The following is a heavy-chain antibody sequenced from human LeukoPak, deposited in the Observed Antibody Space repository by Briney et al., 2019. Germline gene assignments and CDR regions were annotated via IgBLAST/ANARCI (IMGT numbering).Heavy chain of an antibody. CDR2: IYPGDSDT. CDR3: ARVDCSSTSCPNWFDP. CDR1: GYSFNSYW. J-gene: IGHJ5*02. D-gene: IGHD2-2*01. Sequence: PGESLKISCKASGYSFNSYWIGWVRQMPGKGLEWMGIIYPGDSDTRYSPSFQGQVTISADKSISTAYLQWSSLKASDTAMYYCARVDCSSTSCPNWFDPWGQGTLVTVSS. V-gene: IGHV5-51*01.